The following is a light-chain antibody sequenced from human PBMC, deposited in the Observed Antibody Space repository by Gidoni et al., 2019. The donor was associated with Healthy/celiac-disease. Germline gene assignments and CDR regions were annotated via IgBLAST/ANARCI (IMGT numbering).Light chain of an antibody. Sequence: SSELTQDPAVSVALGQTVTITCQGDSLRSYYAAWFQQKPGQAPVLIIYGQNNRPSGIPDRFSGSSSGKTASLTIAGAQVEDEADYYCDSRDTSGNHVLFGGGTKLTVL. J-gene: IGLJ2*01. CDR2: GQN. V-gene: IGLV3-19*01. CDR3: DSRDTSGNHVL. CDR1: SLRSYY.